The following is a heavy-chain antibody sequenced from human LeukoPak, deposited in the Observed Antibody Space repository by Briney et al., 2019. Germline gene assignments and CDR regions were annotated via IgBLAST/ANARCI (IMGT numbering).Heavy chain of an antibody. CDR1: AFSFSNYN. D-gene: IGHD3-22*01. J-gene: IGHJ4*02. V-gene: IGHV3-66*01. Sequence: GGSLRLSCAASAFSFSNYNMNWVRQAPGKGLEWVSTLYIDGSTYYADAVKGRFTTSRDNFKNTLYLQMNRLRDEDTAVYYCASLNYDSTGYHGPVDYWGQGTLVTVSS. CDR2: LYIDGST. CDR3: ASLNYDSTGYHGPVDY.